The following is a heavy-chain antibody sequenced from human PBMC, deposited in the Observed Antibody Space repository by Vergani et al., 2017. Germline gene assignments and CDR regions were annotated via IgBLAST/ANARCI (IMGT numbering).Heavy chain of an antibody. Sequence: QVQLVESGGGVVQPGRSLRLSCAASGFTFSSYAMHWVRQAPGTGLEWVAVISYAGSHKYYADSVKGRFTISRDNSKNTRYLQMNSLRAEDTAVYYCARGVGASYYVDYWGQGALVTVSS. CDR1: GFTFSSYA. J-gene: IGHJ4*02. CDR3: ARGVGASYYVDY. V-gene: IGHV3-30-3*01. D-gene: IGHD1-26*01. CDR2: ISYAGSHK.